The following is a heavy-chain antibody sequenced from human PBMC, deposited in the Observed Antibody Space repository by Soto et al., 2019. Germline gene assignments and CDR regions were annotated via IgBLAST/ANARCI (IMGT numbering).Heavy chain of an antibody. Sequence: EVQLLESGGGLVQPGGSLRLSCAASGITISNYPMSWVRQATGKGLDWVSGISGSGDRTYYEDSAKGRFTISKDISRNSLSLQLASLGVEDTAVYFCVKDDGGYPATAPHWGQGTLVTVSS. CDR2: ISGSGDRT. J-gene: IGHJ4*02. D-gene: IGHD3-22*01. V-gene: IGHV3-23*01. CDR3: VKDDGGYPATAPH. CDR1: GITISNYP.